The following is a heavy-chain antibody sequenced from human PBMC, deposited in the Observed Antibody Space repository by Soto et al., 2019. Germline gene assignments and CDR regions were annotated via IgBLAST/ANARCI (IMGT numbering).Heavy chain of an antibody. Sequence: PGGSLRLSCAASGFTFSSYAMSWVRQASGKGLEWVSAISGSGGSTYYADSVRGRFTISRDNSKNTLYLQMNSLRAEDTAVYYCAKYPFRRYYYDSSGHTTDYWGQGTLVTVSS. D-gene: IGHD3-22*01. CDR2: ISGSGGST. CDR1: GFTFSSYA. V-gene: IGHV3-23*01. CDR3: AKYPFRRYYYDSSGHTTDY. J-gene: IGHJ4*02.